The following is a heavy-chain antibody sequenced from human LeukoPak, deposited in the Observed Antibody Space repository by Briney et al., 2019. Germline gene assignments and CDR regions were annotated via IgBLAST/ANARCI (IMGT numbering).Heavy chain of an antibody. J-gene: IGHJ6*02. CDR2: IDPSGSA. D-gene: IGHD3-9*01. V-gene: IGHV4-61*03. Sequence: SETLSLTCTVSGDSISSGSYYWSWIRQSPGKGLEWIGYIDPSGSASYNPSLKSRVTIFVDTSKNLFSLILTSVSASDTAIYYCARDHWLFSSKTWYYYGMDVWGQGTTVTVSS. CDR1: GDSISSGSYY. CDR3: ARDHWLFSSKTWYYYGMDV.